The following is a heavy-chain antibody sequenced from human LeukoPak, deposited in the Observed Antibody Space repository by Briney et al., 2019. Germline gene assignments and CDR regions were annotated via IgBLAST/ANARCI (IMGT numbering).Heavy chain of an antibody. D-gene: IGHD5-12*01. CDR2: ISSSSSYI. CDR1: GFTFSSYA. Sequence: GGSLRPSCAASGFTFSSYAMHWVRQAPGKGLEWVSSISSSSSYIYYADSVKGRFTISRDNAKNSLYLQMNSLRAEDTAVYYCARGEEDIVATIKGGYYFDYWGQGTLVTVSS. CDR3: ARGEEDIVATIKGGYYFDY. V-gene: IGHV3-21*01. J-gene: IGHJ4*02.